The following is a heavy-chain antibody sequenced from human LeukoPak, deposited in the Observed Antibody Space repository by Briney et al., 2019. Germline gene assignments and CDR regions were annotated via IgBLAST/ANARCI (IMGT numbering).Heavy chain of an antibody. CDR2: ITDSGSTI. J-gene: IGHJ6*02. Sequence: GGSLRLSCAASGFTFRDYNMNWVRQAPGKGLEWVSYITDSGSTIHYADSVNGRFTISRDNAKNSLYLQMNSLRAEDSAVYYCARSIGLTGGGVDVWGRGTMVTVSS. V-gene: IGHV3-11*01. CDR1: GFTFRDYN. CDR3: ARSIGLTGGGVDV. D-gene: IGHD3-9*01.